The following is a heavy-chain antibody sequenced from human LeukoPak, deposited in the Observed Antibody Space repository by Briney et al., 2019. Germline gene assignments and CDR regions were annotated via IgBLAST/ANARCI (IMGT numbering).Heavy chain of an antibody. CDR3: AIRYFDWLFLDY. V-gene: IGHV1-69*13. CDR1: GGTFSSYA. Sequence: VKVSCKASGGTFSSYAISWVRQAPGQGLEWMGGIIPIFGTANYAQKFQGRVTITADESTSTAYMELSSLRSEDTAVYYCAIRYFDWLFLDYWGQGTLVTVSS. D-gene: IGHD3-9*01. J-gene: IGHJ4*02. CDR2: IIPIFGTA.